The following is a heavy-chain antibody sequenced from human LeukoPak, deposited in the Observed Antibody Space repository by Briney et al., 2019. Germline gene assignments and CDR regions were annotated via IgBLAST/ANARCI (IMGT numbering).Heavy chain of an antibody. J-gene: IGHJ4*02. CDR2: ISSSGSTI. CDR3: ARGVRQWLLTYYFDY. Sequence: GGSLRLSCAASGFNFSAYSMNWVRQAPGEGLEWVSYISSSGSTIYYADSVKGRFTISRDNAKNSLYLQMNSLRAEDTAVYYCARGVRQWLLTYYFDYWGQGTLVTVSS. D-gene: IGHD6-19*01. CDR1: GFNFSAYS. V-gene: IGHV3-48*04.